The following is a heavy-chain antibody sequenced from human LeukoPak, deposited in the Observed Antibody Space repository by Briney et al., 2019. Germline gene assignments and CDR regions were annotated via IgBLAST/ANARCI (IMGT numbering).Heavy chain of an antibody. Sequence: PGGSLRLSCAASGFTFSLYEMNWVRQAPGKGPEWVSYISSSGSTIYYADSVKGRFSISRDNAKNSLNLQMNSLRAEDTAFYYCARVENSATRGFYFDYWGQGALVTVSS. J-gene: IGHJ4*02. CDR2: ISSSGSTI. D-gene: IGHD5-12*01. CDR3: ARVENSATRGFYFDY. CDR1: GFTFSLYE. V-gene: IGHV3-48*03.